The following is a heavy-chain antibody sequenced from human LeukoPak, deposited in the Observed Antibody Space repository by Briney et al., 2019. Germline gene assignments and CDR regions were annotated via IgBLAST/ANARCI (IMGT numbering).Heavy chain of an antibody. CDR1: GFTFDDYA. D-gene: IGHD2-2*01. J-gene: IGHJ4*02. CDR2: IKTDGSSLDGSST. V-gene: IGHV3-74*01. Sequence: GSLRLSCAASGFTFDDYAMHWVRQAPGKGLVWVSRIKTDGSSLDGSSTSYADSVKGRFTISRDNAKNTLYLQMDSLRAEDTAVYYCAKDLVVVPAATKSDYWGQGPLVTVSS. CDR3: AKDLVVVPAATKSDY.